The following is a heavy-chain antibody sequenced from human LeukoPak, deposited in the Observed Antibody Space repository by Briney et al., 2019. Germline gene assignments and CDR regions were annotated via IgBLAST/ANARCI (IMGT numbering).Heavy chain of an antibody. D-gene: IGHD2-2*01. J-gene: IGHJ5*02. Sequence: ASVKVCCKASGYTFTSYCMHWVGQAPGQGLEWIGIINPSGGSTSYAQKFQGRVNMTRDTSTSRVYMEMSSLRSEDTAVYSCARAGCSSTRCYAGPGRFAPWGQGTLVTVPS. CDR2: INPSGGST. CDR1: GYTFTSYC. CDR3: ARAGCSSTRCYAGPGRFAP. V-gene: IGHV1-46*01.